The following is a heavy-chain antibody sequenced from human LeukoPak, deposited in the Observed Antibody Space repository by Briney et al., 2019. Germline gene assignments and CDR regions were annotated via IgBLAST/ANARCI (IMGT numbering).Heavy chain of an antibody. CDR2: ISAGNGNT. V-gene: IGHV1-3*01. CDR1: GYTFTSYA. J-gene: IGHJ4*02. Sequence: ASVKVSCKASGYTFTSYAIHWVRQAPGQRLEWMGWISAGNGNTKYSQNFQGRVTFISNTSATTAFMELSSLRSEDAAVYYCARGGGYYAIDYWGQGTLVTVSS. CDR3: ARGGGYYAIDY. D-gene: IGHD1-26*01.